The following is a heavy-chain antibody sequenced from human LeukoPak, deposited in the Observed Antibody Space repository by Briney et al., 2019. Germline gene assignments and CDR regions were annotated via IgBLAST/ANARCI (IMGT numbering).Heavy chain of an antibody. CDR3: ARGPYYDSSGYYPY. J-gene: IGHJ4*02. D-gene: IGHD3-22*01. V-gene: IGHV4-34*01. Sequence: SETLSLTCAVYAGSFSGYYWSWIRQPPGKGLEWIGEINHSGSTNYNPSLKSRVTISLDTSKNQFSLKLSSVTAADTAVYYCARGPYYDSSGYYPYWGRGTLVTVSS. CDR2: INHSGST. CDR1: AGSFSGYY.